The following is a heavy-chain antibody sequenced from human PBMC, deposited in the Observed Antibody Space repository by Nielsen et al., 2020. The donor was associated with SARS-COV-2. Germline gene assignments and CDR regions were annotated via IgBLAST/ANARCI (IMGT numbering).Heavy chain of an antibody. D-gene: IGHD5-24*01. V-gene: IGHV1-2*02. CDR2: INPNSGGT. J-gene: IGHJ5*02. Sequence: ASVKVSCKASGYTFTGYYMHWVRQAPGQGLEWMGWINPNSGGTNYAQKFQGRVTMTRDTSISTAYMELSRLRSDDTAVYYCATSPPMATNPGWFDPWGQGTLVTVSS. CDR1: GYTFTGYY. CDR3: ATSPPMATNPGWFDP.